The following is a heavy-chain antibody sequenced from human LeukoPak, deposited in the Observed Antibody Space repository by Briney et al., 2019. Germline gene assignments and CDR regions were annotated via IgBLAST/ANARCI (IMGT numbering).Heavy chain of an antibody. D-gene: IGHD3-22*01. Sequence: GESLKISCKGPGYSFSSYWIGWVRQMPGKGLEWMGIIYPGDSETIYNPSFQGQVTISADKSITTAYLQWASLKASDTAMYYCARGPYHFESSGYFFAFDIWGQGTMVTVSS. CDR2: IYPGDSET. CDR1: GYSFSSYW. J-gene: IGHJ3*02. CDR3: ARGPYHFESSGYFFAFDI. V-gene: IGHV5-51*01.